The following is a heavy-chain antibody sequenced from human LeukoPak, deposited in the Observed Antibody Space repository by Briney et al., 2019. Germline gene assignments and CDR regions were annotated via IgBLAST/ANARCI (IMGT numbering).Heavy chain of an antibody. CDR3: ARGRGTFGEPFYFDY. CDR1: GYTFTNYG. CDR2: ISAYNGNT. V-gene: IGHV1-18*01. J-gene: IGHJ4*02. Sequence: GASVKVSCKASGYTFTNYGISWVRQAPGQGLEWMGWISAYNGNTNYAQKLQGRVTMTTDTSTSTAYMELSSLRSEDTAVYYCARGRGTFGEPFYFDYWGQGTLVTVSS. D-gene: IGHD3-10*01.